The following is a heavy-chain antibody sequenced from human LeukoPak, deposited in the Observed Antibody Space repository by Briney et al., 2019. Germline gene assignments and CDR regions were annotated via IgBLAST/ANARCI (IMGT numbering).Heavy chain of an antibody. D-gene: IGHD3-22*01. J-gene: IGHJ4*02. CDR1: GGSISSSTYY. V-gene: IGHV4-39*07. Sequence: SETLSLTCTVSGGSISSSTYYWGWIRQPPGKGLEWLGSIYYSGNTYYNPSLKSRVTISVDTSKNQFSLKLSSVTAADTAVYYCARGLYSSGYYYLDYWGQGTLVTVPS. CDR3: ARGLYSSGYYYLDY. CDR2: IYYSGNT.